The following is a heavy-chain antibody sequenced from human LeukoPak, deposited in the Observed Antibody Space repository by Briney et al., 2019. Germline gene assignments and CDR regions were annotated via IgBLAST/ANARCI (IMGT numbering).Heavy chain of an antibody. CDR3: ARGAGWPN. V-gene: IGHV3-7*01. CDR2: INQNGSDK. Sequence: GGSLRLSCAASGFTFSSYSIHWVRQAPGKGLEWVANINQNGSDKYYVESVKGRFTISRDNAKNSLYLQMNGLRDEDTAVYYCARGAGWPNWGQGTLVTVSS. D-gene: IGHD6-19*01. J-gene: IGHJ4*02. CDR1: GFTFSSYS.